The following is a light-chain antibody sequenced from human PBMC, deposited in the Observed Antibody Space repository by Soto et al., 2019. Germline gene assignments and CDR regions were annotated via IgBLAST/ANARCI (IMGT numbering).Light chain of an antibody. CDR1: QGISSW. Sequence: DIQMTQSPSSVSASVGDRVTITCRASQGISSWLAWYQQKPGKXHKXXIYAASTLQSGVPSRFSGSGSGTDLTITISSLQPEDGETYYCQKYNSALRTFGQGTRLEIK. CDR2: AAS. CDR3: QKYNSALRT. J-gene: IGKJ5*01. V-gene: IGKV1-27*01.